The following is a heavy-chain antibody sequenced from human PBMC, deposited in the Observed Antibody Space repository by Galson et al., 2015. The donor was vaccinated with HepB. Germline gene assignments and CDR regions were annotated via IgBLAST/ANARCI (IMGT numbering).Heavy chain of an antibody. J-gene: IGHJ4*02. CDR3: ARLGSRWSFDY. D-gene: IGHD6-13*01. V-gene: IGHV3-33*01. CDR1: GFTFTSYG. CDR2: IWYDGSEK. Sequence: SLRLSCAASGFTFTSYGIDWVRQAPGKGLEWVAVIWYDGSEKYYADSVKGRFTISRDQSKNTVYLQMNSLRVEDTAIYYCARLGSRWSFDYWGQGTRVTVSS.